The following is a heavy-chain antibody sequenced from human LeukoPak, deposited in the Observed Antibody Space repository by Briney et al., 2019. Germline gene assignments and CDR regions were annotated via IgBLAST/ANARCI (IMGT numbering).Heavy chain of an antibody. CDR1: GFTFSSYA. CDR3: AKNPNRSGWYQDY. J-gene: IGHJ4*02. D-gene: IGHD6-19*01. Sequence: GGSLRPSCAGSGFTFSSYAMSWVRQTPEKGLEWVAALSGSGGSAYYADSVNGRFTVSRDNSKNMFYLQMNSLSADDTAVYYCAKNPNRSGWYQDYWGQGTRVTVSS. V-gene: IGHV3-23*01. CDR2: LSGSGGSA.